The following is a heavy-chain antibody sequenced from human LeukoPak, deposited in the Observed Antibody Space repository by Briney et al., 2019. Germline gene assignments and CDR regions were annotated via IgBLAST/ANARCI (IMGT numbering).Heavy chain of an antibody. CDR3: AKDWLRRAVAVYIDY. D-gene: IGHD6-19*01. CDR2: ISYDGSNK. CDR1: GFTFSSYA. J-gene: IGHJ4*02. V-gene: IGHV3-30*18. Sequence: GGSLRLSCAASGFTFSSYAMHWVRLAPGKGLEWVAVISYDGSNKYYADSVKGRLSISRDNSKNTLYLQMNSLRAEDTAVYYCAKDWLRRAVAVYIDYWGQGTLVTVSS.